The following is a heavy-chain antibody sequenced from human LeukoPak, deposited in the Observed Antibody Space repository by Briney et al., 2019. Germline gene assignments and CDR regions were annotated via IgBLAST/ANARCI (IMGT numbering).Heavy chain of an antibody. Sequence: SETLSLTCTVSGGSISSYYWSWIRQPPGKGLEWIGYIYYSGSINYNPSLKSRVTISVDTSKNQFSLKLSSVTAADTAVYYCARVGNYYGSGSYDYWGQGTLVTVSS. V-gene: IGHV4-59*01. J-gene: IGHJ4*02. CDR1: GGSISSYY. D-gene: IGHD3-10*01. CDR3: ARVGNYYGSGSYDY. CDR2: IYYSGSI.